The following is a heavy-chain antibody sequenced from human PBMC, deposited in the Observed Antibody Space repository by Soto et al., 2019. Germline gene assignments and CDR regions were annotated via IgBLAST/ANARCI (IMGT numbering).Heavy chain of an antibody. CDR3: ARGNHRWLQLWYFDL. V-gene: IGHV1-69*12. J-gene: IGHJ2*01. Sequence: QVQLVQSGAEVKKPGSSVTVSCKASGGTFSSYTISWVRQAPGQGHEWMGGIIPIFGTANYAQKFQGRVTITADESTSTAYMELSSLISEDTAVYYCARGNHRWLQLWYFDLWGRGTLVTVSS. CDR1: GGTFSSYT. CDR2: IIPIFGTA. D-gene: IGHD5-12*01.